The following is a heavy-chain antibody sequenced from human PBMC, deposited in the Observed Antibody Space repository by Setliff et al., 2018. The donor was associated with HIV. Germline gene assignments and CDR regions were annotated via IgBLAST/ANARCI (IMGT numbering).Heavy chain of an antibody. CDR3: ARGIDWGHFYYYYMDV. V-gene: IGHV4-59*01. J-gene: IGHJ6*03. CDR1: GGSISNYY. Sequence: KTSETLSLACTVSGGSISNYYWSWIRQPPGKGLEWIGYIYFTGNTNYNPSLKSRVTISLDTSKNHFALKLSSVTAADTAVYFCARGIDWGHFYYYYMDVWGKGTTVTVSS. D-gene: IGHD7-27*01. CDR2: IYFTGNT.